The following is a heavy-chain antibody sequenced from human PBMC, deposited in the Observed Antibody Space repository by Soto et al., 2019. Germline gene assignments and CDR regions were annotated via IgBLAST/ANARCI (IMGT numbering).Heavy chain of an antibody. CDR2: IIPIFGTA. J-gene: IGHJ4*02. V-gene: IGHV1-69*01. CDR3: ARPMVRGARPAPFDY. D-gene: IGHD3-10*01. CDR1: GGTFSSYA. Sequence: QVQLVQSGAEVKKPGSSVKVSCKASGGTFSSYAISWVRQATGQGLEWMGGIIPIFGTANYAQKFQGRVTITADESTSTAYMELSSLRSEDTAVYYCARPMVRGARPAPFDYWGQGTLVTVSS.